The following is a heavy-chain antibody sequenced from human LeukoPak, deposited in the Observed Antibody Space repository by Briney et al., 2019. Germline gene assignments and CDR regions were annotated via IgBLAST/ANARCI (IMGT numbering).Heavy chain of an antibody. CDR2: INPNSGGT. J-gene: IGHJ4*02. V-gene: IGHV1-2*02. Sequence: ASVKVSCKASGYTFTGYYMHWVRQAPGQGLEWMGWINPNSGGTNYAQKFQGRVTMTRDTSISTAYMELSRLRSDDTAVYYCARDAPFRQDFDYLLQGTLVTDSS. CDR3: ARDAPFRQDFDY. CDR1: GYTFTGYY.